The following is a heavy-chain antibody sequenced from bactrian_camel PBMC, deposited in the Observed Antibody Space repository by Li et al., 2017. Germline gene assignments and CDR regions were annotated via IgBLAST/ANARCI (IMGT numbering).Heavy chain of an antibody. J-gene: IGHJ6*01. CDR1: GLSLRSVY. CDR2: IDTDGSNV. V-gene: IGHV3-2*01. CDR3: ATGRDFGY. Sequence: HVQLVESGGGLVQPGGSLRLSCAASGLSLRSVYMTWVRQSPGKGLEWVSSIDTDGSNVYYSDSVKGRFTISRDNAKNTVYLELNRLKSEDTALYYCATGRDFGYWGQGTQVTVS.